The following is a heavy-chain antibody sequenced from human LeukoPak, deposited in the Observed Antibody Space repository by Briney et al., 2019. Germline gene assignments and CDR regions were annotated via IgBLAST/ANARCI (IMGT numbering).Heavy chain of an antibody. CDR1: GFTFSTYS. V-gene: IGHV3-23*01. J-gene: IGHJ4*02. CDR2: ITGGGENT. Sequence: GGSLRLSCAASGFTFSTYSMSWVRQAPGEGLEWVSVITGGGENTYYADSVKGRFTISRDNSKNTLYLQMNSLRADDTAVYYCAKRDAYYFHYWGQGTLVTVSS. CDR3: AKRDAYYFHY.